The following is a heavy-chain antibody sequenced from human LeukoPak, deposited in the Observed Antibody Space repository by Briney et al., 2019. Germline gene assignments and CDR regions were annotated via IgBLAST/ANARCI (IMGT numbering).Heavy chain of an antibody. J-gene: IGHJ3*02. V-gene: IGHV4-30-2*01. CDR2: IYHSGST. D-gene: IGHD3-10*01. Sequence: SSQTLSLTCTVSGGSISSGGYYWSWIRQPPGKGLEWIGYIYHSGSTYYNPSLKSRVTISVDRSKNQFSLKLSSVTAADTAVYYCARGPMVPTFDIWGQGTMVTVSS. CDR3: ARGPMVPTFDI. CDR1: GGSISSGGYY.